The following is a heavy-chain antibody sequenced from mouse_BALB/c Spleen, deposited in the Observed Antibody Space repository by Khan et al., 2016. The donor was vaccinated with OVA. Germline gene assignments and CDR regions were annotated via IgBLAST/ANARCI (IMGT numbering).Heavy chain of an antibody. Sequence: QVQLKQSGPGLVQPSQSLSITCTVSGFSLNYYGVHWVRQSPGKGLEWLGGIRSGGSTDYNAPFISRLSISKDNSKSQVFFKMNSLQSNDTAIYYCARNYDYDEGLAYWGQGTLVTVSA. CDR3: ARNYDYDEGLAY. D-gene: IGHD2-4*01. CDR1: GFSLNYYG. CDR2: IRSGGST. J-gene: IGHJ3*01. V-gene: IGHV2-2*03.